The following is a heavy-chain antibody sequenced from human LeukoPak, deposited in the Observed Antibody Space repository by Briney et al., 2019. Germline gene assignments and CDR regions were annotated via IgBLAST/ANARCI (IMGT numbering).Heavy chain of an antibody. Sequence: GGSLRLSCAASEFTFNTYAVSWVRQAPGKGLEWVSAISGDVGITYHADSVKGRFTISRDNSKNTLYLQMNSLRAEDTAVYYCAKDPRVGATNYFDYWGQGTLVTVSS. CDR1: EFTFNTYA. J-gene: IGHJ4*02. CDR2: ISGDVGIT. D-gene: IGHD1-26*01. V-gene: IGHV3-23*01. CDR3: AKDPRVGATNYFDY.